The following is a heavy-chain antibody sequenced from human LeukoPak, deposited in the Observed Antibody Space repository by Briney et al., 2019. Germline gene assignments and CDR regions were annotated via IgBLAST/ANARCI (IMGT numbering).Heavy chain of an antibody. CDR3: ARAIGIYSSSDY. Sequence: PSEALSLTCTVSGGSFSTFYWSWIRQPPGKGLEWIGYISYTGSTNYNPSLKSRVTISVDTSKNQFSLKVTSVTAADTAVYYCARAIGIYSSSDYWGQGTLVIVSS. CDR1: GGSFSTFY. J-gene: IGHJ4*02. D-gene: IGHD2-21*01. CDR2: ISYTGST. V-gene: IGHV4-59*08.